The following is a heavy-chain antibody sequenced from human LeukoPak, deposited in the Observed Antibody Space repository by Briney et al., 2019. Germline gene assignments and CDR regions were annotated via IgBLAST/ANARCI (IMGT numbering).Heavy chain of an antibody. Sequence: GRSLRLSCAASGLTFSNHGMHWVRQAPGKGLEWVALIWYDGTKKYYADSVKGRLTISRDNSKNTLYLEMNSLRAEDTAVYYCARDRAVRYFDYWGQGTLVTVSS. CDR1: GLTFSNHG. CDR3: ARDRAVRYFDY. V-gene: IGHV3-33*01. D-gene: IGHD3-16*02. J-gene: IGHJ4*02. CDR2: IWYDGTKK.